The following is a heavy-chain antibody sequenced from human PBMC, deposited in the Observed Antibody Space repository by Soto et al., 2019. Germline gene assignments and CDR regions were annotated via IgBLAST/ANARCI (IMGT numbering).Heavy chain of an antibody. CDR3: ARDDGTIFGVVPRYYYYGMDV. V-gene: IGHV4-30-4*01. D-gene: IGHD3-3*01. Sequence: SETLSLTCAVSGGSTSSSNWWSWVRQPPGKGLEWFGYIYYSGSTYYNPSLKSRVTISVDTSKNQFSLKLSSVTAADTAVYYCARDDGTIFGVVPRYYYYGMDVWGQGTTVTVSS. CDR1: GGSTSSSNW. CDR2: IYYSGST. J-gene: IGHJ6*02.